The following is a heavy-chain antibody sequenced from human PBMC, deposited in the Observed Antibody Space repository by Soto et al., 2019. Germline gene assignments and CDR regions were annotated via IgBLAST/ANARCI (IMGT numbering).Heavy chain of an antibody. D-gene: IGHD1-26*01. CDR3: AKGGAIVAAGTRVYLYNAMDV. V-gene: IGHV1-2*02. CDR2: INPNSGDT. CDR1: GYTFTGYY. Sequence: ASVKVSCKASGYTFTGYYVHWVRQAPGQGLEWMGWINPNSGDTYLAQRFQGRVTMNRDTSIGTAYMELRGLTSDDTADYYCAKGGAIVAAGTRVYLYNAMDVWGQGTTVTVS. J-gene: IGHJ6*02.